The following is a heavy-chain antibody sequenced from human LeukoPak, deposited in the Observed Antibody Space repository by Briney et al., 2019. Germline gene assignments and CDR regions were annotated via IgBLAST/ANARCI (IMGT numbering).Heavy chain of an antibody. Sequence: VASVKVSCKASGGTFSSYAISWVRQAPGQGLEWMGGIIPIFGTANYAQKFQGRVTITTDESTSTAYMELSSLRSEDTAVYYCASGSGTYYHQGYWGQGTLVTVSS. CDR2: IIPIFGTA. V-gene: IGHV1-69*05. J-gene: IGHJ4*02. D-gene: IGHD1-26*01. CDR1: GGTFSSYA. CDR3: ASGSGTYYHQGY.